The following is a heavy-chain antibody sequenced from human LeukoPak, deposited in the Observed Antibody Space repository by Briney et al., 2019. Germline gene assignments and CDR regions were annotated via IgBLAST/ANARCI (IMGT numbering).Heavy chain of an antibody. Sequence: ASVKVSCKASDYTFTSYGISWVRQAPGQGLEWMGWISAYNGNTNYAQKLQGRVTMTTDTSTSTAYMELRSLRSDDTAVYYCASGHYGSGSYGFDYWGQGTLVTVSS. CDR3: ASGHYGSGSYGFDY. CDR1: DYTFTSYG. D-gene: IGHD3-10*01. V-gene: IGHV1-18*01. J-gene: IGHJ4*02. CDR2: ISAYNGNT.